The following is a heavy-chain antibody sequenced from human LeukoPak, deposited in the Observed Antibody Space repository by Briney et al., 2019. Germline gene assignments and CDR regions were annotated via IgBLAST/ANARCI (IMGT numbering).Heavy chain of an antibody. CDR2: ISGSGGST. V-gene: IGHV3-23*01. D-gene: IGHD6-13*01. J-gene: IGHJ6*02. CDR1: GFTFSSYA. CDR3: ARDGYSSRGNYYGMDV. Sequence: GGSLRLSCAASGFTFSSYAMSWVRQAPGKGLEWVSAISGSGGSTYYADSVKGRFTISRDNAKNSLYLQMNSLRAEDTAVYYCARDGYSSRGNYYGMDVWGQGTTVTVSS.